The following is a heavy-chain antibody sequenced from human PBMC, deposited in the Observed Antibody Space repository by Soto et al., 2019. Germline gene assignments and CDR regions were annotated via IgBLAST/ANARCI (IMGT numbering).Heavy chain of an antibody. CDR2: ISPYTGNT. CDR3: VMVDNYVTPTPQDV. J-gene: IGHJ6*02. CDR1: GYIFVNYG. Sequence: QVQLVQSGDEVKKPGASVKVSCKASGYIFVNYGIAWVRQAPGQGLEWMGWISPYTGNTHSATKVQGRLTMTTDTSTSTAYMDLRSLTSDDTAVYYCVMVDNYVTPTPQDVWGQGTTVNVSS. V-gene: IGHV1-18*01. D-gene: IGHD3-16*01.